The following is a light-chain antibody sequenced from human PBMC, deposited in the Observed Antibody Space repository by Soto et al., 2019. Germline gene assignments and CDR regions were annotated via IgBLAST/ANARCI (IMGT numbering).Light chain of an antibody. CDR1: QSVSSSY. Sequence: PGERVTLSCRASQSVSSSYLTWYQQKPGQAPRLLIYGASTRATGVPARFSGSGSGTDFTLTISSLEPEDFAVYYCHQRSNWPPDTFGQGTRLEIK. J-gene: IGKJ5*01. V-gene: IGKV3D-20*02. CDR3: HQRSNWPPDT. CDR2: GAS.